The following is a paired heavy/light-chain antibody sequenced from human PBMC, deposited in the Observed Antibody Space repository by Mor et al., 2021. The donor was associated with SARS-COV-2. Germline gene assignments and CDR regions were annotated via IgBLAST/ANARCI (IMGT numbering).Heavy chain of an antibody. CDR2: IYHSGST. Sequence: QVQLQESGPGLVKPSETLSLTCTVSGYSISSGYYWGWIRQPPGKGLEWIGSIYHSGSTYYNPSLKSRVTISVDTSKNQFSLKLSSVTAADTAVYYCARDRVVAGTVHDAFDIWGQGTMVTVSS. CDR1: GYSISSGYY. V-gene: IGHV4-38-2*02. J-gene: IGHJ3*02. D-gene: IGHD6-19*01. CDR3: ARDRVVAGTVHDAFDI.
Light chain of an antibody. J-gene: IGLJ2*01. V-gene: IGLV2-23*02. CDR1: SSDVGSYNL. CDR2: EVS. Sequence: QSALTQPASVSGSPGQSITISCTGTSSDVGSYNLVSWYQQHPGKAPKLMIYEVSKRPSGVSNRFSGSKSGNTASLTISGLQAEDEADYYCCSYAGSSTFPVVFGGGTKLTVL. CDR3: CSYAGSSTFPVV.